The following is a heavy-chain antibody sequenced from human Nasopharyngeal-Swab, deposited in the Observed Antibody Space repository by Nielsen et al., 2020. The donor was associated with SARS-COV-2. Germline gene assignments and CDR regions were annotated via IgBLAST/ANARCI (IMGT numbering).Heavy chain of an antibody. CDR1: GFSVSTYW. V-gene: IGHV3-7*01. D-gene: IGHD3-22*01. CDR3: AKDYYDSSGYLEYYFDY. J-gene: IGHJ4*02. CDR2: IKEDGSET. Sequence: GESLKISCAASGFSVSTYWMTWVRQDPGRGLEWIANIKEDGSETYYVDSVKGRFTISRDNSKNTLYLQMNSLRAEDTAVYYCAKDYYDSSGYLEYYFDYWGQGTLVTVSS.